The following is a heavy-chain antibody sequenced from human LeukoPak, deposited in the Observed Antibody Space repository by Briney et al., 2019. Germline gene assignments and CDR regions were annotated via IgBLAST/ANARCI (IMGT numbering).Heavy chain of an antibody. D-gene: IGHD2-2*02. CDR1: GGTFNNYA. Sequence: SVKVSCKASGGTFNNYAISWVRQAPGQGLEWMGGIIPIFGTANYAQKFQGRVTITTDESTGTAYMELSSLRSEDTAVYYCARDRYIVVVPAAIGWFDPWGQGTLVTVSS. CDR2: IIPIFGTA. J-gene: IGHJ5*02. V-gene: IGHV1-69*05. CDR3: ARDRYIVVVPAAIGWFDP.